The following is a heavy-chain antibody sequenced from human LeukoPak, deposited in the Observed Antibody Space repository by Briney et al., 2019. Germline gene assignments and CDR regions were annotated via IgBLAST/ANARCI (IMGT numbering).Heavy chain of an antibody. CDR2: ISGSGGST. J-gene: IGHJ4*02. V-gene: IGHV3-23*01. CDR3: TRDGGSFCDFDY. D-gene: IGHD1-26*01. CDR1: GFTFSSYA. Sequence: GGSLRLSCAASGFTFSSYAMSWVRQAPGKGLEWVSAISGSGGSTYYADSVKGRFTISRDNSKNTVYLQMGSLRSEDMAVYYCTRDGGSFCDFDYWGQGALVTVSS.